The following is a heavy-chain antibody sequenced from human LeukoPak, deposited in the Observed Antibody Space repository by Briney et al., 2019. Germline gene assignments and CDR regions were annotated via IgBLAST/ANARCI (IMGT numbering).Heavy chain of an antibody. Sequence: SETLSLTCTVSGGSISSGYYYWSWIRQPPGKGLEWLGYIYYIGSTYYNPSLKSRITISVDTSKNQFSMKLSFVNAADTAVYYCAREASYETYYYGSGSYSGFDYWGQGTLVTVSS. V-gene: IGHV4-30-4*01. D-gene: IGHD3-10*01. J-gene: IGHJ4*02. CDR2: IYYIGST. CDR1: GGSISSGYYY. CDR3: AREASYETYYYGSGSYSGFDY.